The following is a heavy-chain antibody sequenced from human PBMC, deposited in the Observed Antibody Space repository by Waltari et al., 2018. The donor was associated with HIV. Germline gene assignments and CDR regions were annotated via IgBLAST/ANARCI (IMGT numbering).Heavy chain of an antibody. Sequence: QITLRKSGPTVVKPTQTLTLTCTYSGFSLSSSGVRVAWIRQPPGKALEWLAVIYWNGDKRYSPSLQNRVTITKDSARNQVVLTMTNVDPVDTATYYCAHRSYDDFWGGLFGAGMDVWGQGITVTVSS. CDR1: GFSLSSSGVR. V-gene: IGHV2-5*01. D-gene: IGHD3-3*01. CDR2: IYWNGDK. CDR3: AHRSYDDFWGGLFGAGMDV. J-gene: IGHJ6*02.